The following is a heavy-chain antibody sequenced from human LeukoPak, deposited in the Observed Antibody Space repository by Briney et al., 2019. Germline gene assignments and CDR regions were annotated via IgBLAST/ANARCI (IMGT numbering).Heavy chain of an antibody. D-gene: IGHD3-10*01. V-gene: IGHV3-9*03. Sequence: GGSLRLSCAASGFTFDDYAMHWVRQAPGKGLEWVSGISWNSGSIGYADSVKGRFTISRDNAKNSLYLQMNSLRAEDMALYYCAKPLGAGSYYDAFDIWGQGTMVTVSS. CDR1: GFTFDDYA. CDR2: ISWNSGSI. J-gene: IGHJ3*02. CDR3: AKPLGAGSYYDAFDI.